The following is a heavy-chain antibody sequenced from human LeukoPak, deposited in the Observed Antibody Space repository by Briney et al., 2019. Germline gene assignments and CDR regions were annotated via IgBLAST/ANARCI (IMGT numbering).Heavy chain of an antibody. V-gene: IGHV4-39*07. CDR1: GGSISSSNYY. Sequence: PSETLSLTCTVSGGSISSSNYYWGWIRQPPGKGLEWIGSIYYSGSTYYNPSLKSRVTISVDTSKNQFSLKLSSVTAADTAVYYCARVNTAMRRYFDLWGRGTLVTVSS. D-gene: IGHD5-18*01. CDR3: ARVNTAMRRYFDL. J-gene: IGHJ2*01. CDR2: IYYSGST.